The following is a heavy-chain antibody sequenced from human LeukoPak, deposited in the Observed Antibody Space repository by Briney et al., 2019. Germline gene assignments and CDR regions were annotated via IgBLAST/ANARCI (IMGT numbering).Heavy chain of an antibody. CDR2: IWYDGSNK. CDR3: ARFDYPVYYYGMDV. Sequence: PGGSLRLSCAASGFTFSSYGTHWVRQAPGKGLEWVAVIWYDGSNKYYADSVKGRFTISRDNSKNTLYLQMNSLRAEDTAVYYCARFDYPVYYYGMDVWGQGTTVTVSS. CDR1: GFTFSSYG. D-gene: IGHD3-9*01. V-gene: IGHV3-33*01. J-gene: IGHJ6*02.